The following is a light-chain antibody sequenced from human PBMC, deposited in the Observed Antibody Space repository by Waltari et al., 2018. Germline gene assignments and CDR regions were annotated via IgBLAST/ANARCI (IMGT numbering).Light chain of an antibody. J-gene: IGKJ3*01. CDR2: WAT. V-gene: IGKV4-1*01. CDR3: QQYYTTPFT. Sequence: DIVVTQSPDYLSVSLGERAAISCQTSQSVFYKSNDKHSLAWYQQKPGQPPKLLIFWATSRESGVPDRFTGDGSGTDFTLTIRSLQADDVAVYYCQQYYTTPFTFGPGTKVDI. CDR1: QSVFYKSNDKHS.